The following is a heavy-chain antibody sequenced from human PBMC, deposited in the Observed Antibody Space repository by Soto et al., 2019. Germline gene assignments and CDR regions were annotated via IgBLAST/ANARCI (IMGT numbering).Heavy chain of an antibody. Sequence: QLHLQESGPGLVKPSGTLSLPCTVSGGSVSITNYSWAWVRQSPGKGLEWIASIYFGGTTYYNPSLNSRVSIFVGTSTILFSLILSSVAAALSSLCYCARHGRGLLTPFDYWVQGILVAVSS. CDR3: ARHGRGLLTPFDY. CDR2: IYFGGTT. J-gene: IGHJ4*02. CDR1: GGSVSITNYS. V-gene: IGHV4-39*07. D-gene: IGHD1-26*01.